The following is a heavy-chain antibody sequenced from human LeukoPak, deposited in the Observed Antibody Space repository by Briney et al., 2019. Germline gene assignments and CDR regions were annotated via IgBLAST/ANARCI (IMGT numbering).Heavy chain of an antibody. V-gene: IGHV4-4*09. CDR1: GGSISSYY. Sequence: SETLSLTCTVSGGSISSYYWSWIRQPPGKGLEWIGYIYTSGSTNYNPSLKSRVTISVDTSKNQFSLKLSSVTAADTAAYYCARFRPYDWFDPWGQGTLVTVSS. CDR3: ARFRPYDWFDP. J-gene: IGHJ5*02. CDR2: IYTSGST. D-gene: IGHD4-17*01.